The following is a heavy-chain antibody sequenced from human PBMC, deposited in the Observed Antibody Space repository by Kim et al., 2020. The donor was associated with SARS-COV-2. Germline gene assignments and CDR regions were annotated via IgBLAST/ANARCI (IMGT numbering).Heavy chain of an antibody. J-gene: IGHJ4*02. CDR2: IIPIFGTA. CDR1: GGTFSSYA. CDR3: AGTVYCGGDCYSGPFDY. D-gene: IGHD2-21*02. Sequence: SVKVSCKASGGTFSSYAISWVRQAPGQGLEWMGGIIPIFGTANCAQKFQGRVTITADESTSTAYMELSSLRSEDTAVYYCAGTVYCGGDCYSGPFDYWGQGALVTVSS. V-gene: IGHV1-69*13.